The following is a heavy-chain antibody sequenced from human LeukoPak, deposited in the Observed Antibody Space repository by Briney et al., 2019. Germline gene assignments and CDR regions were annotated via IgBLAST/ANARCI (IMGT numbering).Heavy chain of an antibody. D-gene: IGHD2-15*01. CDR3: ARDPCSGGTCYYYMDV. CDR1: GYTFTGYY. CDR2: INPNSGGT. J-gene: IGHJ6*03. V-gene: IGHV1-2*06. Sequence: ASVKVSCKASGYTFTGYYMHWVRQAPGQGLEWMGRINPNSGGTSYAQKFQDRVTMTRDTSISTAYMELSILTSDDTAVYYCARDPCSGGTCYYYMDVWGKGTTVTVSS.